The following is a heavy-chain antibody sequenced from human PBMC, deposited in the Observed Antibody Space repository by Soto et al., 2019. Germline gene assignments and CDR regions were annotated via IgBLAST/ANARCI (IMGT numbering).Heavy chain of an antibody. CDR1: GGSISSGDYY. Sequence: SETLSLTCTVSGGSISSGDYYWSWLRQPPGKGLEWIGYIYYSGSTYYNPPLKCRVTISVDTSKNQFSLKLSSVTAADTAVYYCARRPRKFRWFDPWGQGTLVTVSS. CDR2: IYYSGST. V-gene: IGHV4-30-4*01. D-gene: IGHD2-21*01. J-gene: IGHJ5*02. CDR3: ARRPRKFRWFDP.